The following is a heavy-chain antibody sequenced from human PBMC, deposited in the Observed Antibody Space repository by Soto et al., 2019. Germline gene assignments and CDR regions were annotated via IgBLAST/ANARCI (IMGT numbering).Heavy chain of an antibody. D-gene: IGHD6-13*01. CDR1: GFTFSNYA. Sequence: VQLLESGGGLVQPGGSLRLSCAASGFTFSNYAMSWVRQAPGKGLDWVPAVSGRVGNTYYADSVQGRFTISRDNSKNMLNLQMNSLRAEDTAVYYCAKLNLFVSAAAGRGPFDYWGQGTLVTVSS. V-gene: IGHV3-23*01. J-gene: IGHJ4*02. CDR2: VSGRVGNT. CDR3: AKLNLFVSAAAGRGPFDY.